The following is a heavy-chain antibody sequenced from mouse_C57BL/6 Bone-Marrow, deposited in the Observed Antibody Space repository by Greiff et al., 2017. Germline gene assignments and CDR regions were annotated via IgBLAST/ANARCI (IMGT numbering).Heavy chain of an antibody. CDR2: IYPGDGDT. V-gene: IGHV1-82*01. Sequence: QVQLQQPGPELVKPGASVKISCKASGYAFSSSWMNWVKQRPGKGLEWIGRIYPGDGDTNYNGKFKGKATLTADKSSSTAYMQLSSLTSEDSAVYFCACTGFAYWGQGTLVTVSA. CDR3: ACTGFAY. J-gene: IGHJ3*01. CDR1: GYAFSSSW.